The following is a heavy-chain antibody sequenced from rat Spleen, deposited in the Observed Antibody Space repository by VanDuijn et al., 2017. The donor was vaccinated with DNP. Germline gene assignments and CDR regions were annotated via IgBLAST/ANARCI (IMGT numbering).Heavy chain of an antibody. Sequence: EVQLVESGGGLVQPGRSLKLSCAASGFTFSNYYMAWVRQAPTKGLEWVAYISTGGGSTYYRDSVKGRFTISRDNAKSTLYLQMDSLRSEDTATYYCTTVYGYNYNYFDYWGQGVMVTVSS. D-gene: IGHD1-9*01. V-gene: IGHV5-27*01. CDR1: GFTFSNYY. CDR3: TTVYGYNYNYFDY. J-gene: IGHJ2*01. CDR2: ISTGGGST.